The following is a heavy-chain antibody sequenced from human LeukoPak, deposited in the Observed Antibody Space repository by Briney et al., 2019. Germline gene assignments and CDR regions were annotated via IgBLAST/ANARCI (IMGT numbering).Heavy chain of an antibody. CDR3: ARNPILGYCSSTSCYVFDY. CDR1: GFTFSSYA. J-gene: IGHJ4*02. D-gene: IGHD2-2*01. V-gene: IGHV3-23*01. Sequence: GGSLRLSCAASGFTFSSYAMSWVRQAPGKGLEWVSAISGSGDSTYYADSVKGRFTISRDNSKNTLYLQMNSLRAEDTAVYYCARNPILGYCSSTSCYVFDYWGQGTLVTVSS. CDR2: ISGSGDST.